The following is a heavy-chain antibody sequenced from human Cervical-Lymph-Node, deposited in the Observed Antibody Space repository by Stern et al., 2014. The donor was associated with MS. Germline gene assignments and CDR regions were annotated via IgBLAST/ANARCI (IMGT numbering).Heavy chain of an antibody. J-gene: IGHJ4*02. CDR3: AKDRELVVVTFDS. V-gene: IGHV3-23*04. D-gene: IGHD2-15*01. Sequence: EVQLVQSGGGLVQPGGSLRLSCAASGFTFSDYAMSWVRQAPGKGLEGGSAISLSGGSTFYADSVQGRFTISRDNSKNTLYLQMNSLRAEDTAVYYCAKDRELVVVTFDSWGQGTLVTVSS. CDR1: GFTFSDYA. CDR2: ISLSGGST.